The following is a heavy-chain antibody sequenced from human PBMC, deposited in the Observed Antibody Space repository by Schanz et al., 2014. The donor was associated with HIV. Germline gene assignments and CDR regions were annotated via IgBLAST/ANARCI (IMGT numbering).Heavy chain of an antibody. CDR2: ISGSGVST. V-gene: IGHV3-23*04. D-gene: IGHD6-19*01. CDR3: AKMARSVAANTNFDY. Sequence: VQLVESGGGVVQPGRSLRLSCVASGFNFNSYGMHWVRQAPGKGLEWVSSISGSGVSTFYAGSEKGRFAISRDKSKNTLYLQMNSLRVEDTAVYYCAKMARSVAANTNFDYWGQGTLVTVSS. J-gene: IGHJ4*02. CDR1: GFNFNSYG.